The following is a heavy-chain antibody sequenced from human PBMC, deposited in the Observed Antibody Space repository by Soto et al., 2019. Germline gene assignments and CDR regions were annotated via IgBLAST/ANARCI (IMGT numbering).Heavy chain of an antibody. CDR2: IYWDDDK. CDR1: GFSLSTSGVG. D-gene: IGHD3-9*01. Sequence: SGPTLVNPTQTLTLTCTFSGFSLSTSGVGVGWIRQPPGKALEWLALIYWDDDKRYSPSLKSRLTITKDTSKNQVVLTMTNMDPVDTATYYCARMGRYYDILTGYSWTIAYWGQGTLVTVSS. V-gene: IGHV2-5*02. J-gene: IGHJ4*02. CDR3: ARMGRYYDILTGYSWTIAY.